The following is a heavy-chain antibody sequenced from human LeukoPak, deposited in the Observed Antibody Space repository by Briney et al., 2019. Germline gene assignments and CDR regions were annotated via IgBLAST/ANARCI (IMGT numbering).Heavy chain of an antibody. J-gene: IGHJ4*02. CDR1: GFPFNAYW. V-gene: IGHV3-7*03. D-gene: IGHD6-13*01. CDR3: ATSLPYGTTWYGRSDF. Sequence: GGSLRLSCAASGFPFNAYWMTWLRQAPGKGLEGVANIRQDGETKYYVDSVKGRFTIARYNAMNSLYLQMNSLRAEDTAIYYCATSLPYGTTWYGRSDFWGQGTLVTVSS. CDR2: IRQDGETK.